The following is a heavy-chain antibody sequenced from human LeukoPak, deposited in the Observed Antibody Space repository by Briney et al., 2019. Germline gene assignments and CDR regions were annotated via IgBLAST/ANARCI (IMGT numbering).Heavy chain of an antibody. V-gene: IGHV4-39*01. CDR1: GGSISSSSYY. CDR2: IYYSGST. J-gene: IGHJ5*02. Sequence: PSETLSLTCTVSGGSISSSSYYWGWIRQPPGKGLEWIGSIYYSGSTYYNPSLKSRVTISVDTSKNQFSLKLSSVTAADTAVYYCARRPKTYYDSSVYYHWGQGTLVTVSS. CDR3: ARRPKTYYDSSVYYH. D-gene: IGHD3-22*01.